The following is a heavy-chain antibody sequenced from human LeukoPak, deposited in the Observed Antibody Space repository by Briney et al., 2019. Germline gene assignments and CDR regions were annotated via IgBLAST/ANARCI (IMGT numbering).Heavy chain of an antibody. CDR3: SKARGTSSWFIWFDP. CDR2: ISGSGGYT. J-gene: IGHJ5*02. Sequence: GGSLILSCVASGFTFNSYAMSWVRQAPGKGLEWVSSISGSGGYTYYADSVKGRFTISRDNSNNALCLQMNSLRAEDTAVYYCSKARGTSSWFIWFDPWGQGTLVTVSS. CDR1: GFTFNSYA. V-gene: IGHV3-23*01. D-gene: IGHD6-13*01.